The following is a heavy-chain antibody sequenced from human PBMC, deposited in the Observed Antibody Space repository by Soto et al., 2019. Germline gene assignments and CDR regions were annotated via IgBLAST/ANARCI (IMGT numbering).Heavy chain of an antibody. CDR3: AREIVDTVTTAWFLDL. D-gene: IGHD4-17*01. V-gene: IGHV3-13*01. Sequence: TGGSLRLSCAASGFTFSSFGMHWVRQAPGKGLEWVAVIGTGHDTYYPGSVKGRFTISRENAKNSLYLQMNSLRAEDTAVYFCAREIVDTVTTAWFLDLWGRGTLVTVSS. CDR1: GFTFSSFG. CDR2: IGTGHDT. J-gene: IGHJ2*01.